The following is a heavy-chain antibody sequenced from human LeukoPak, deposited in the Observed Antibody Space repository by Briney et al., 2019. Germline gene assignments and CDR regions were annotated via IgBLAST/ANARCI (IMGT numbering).Heavy chain of an antibody. CDR2: ISDSGNT. CDR3: AKAPVTTCRGAYCYPFDY. J-gene: IGHJ4*02. Sequence: GGSLRLSCAASGFTLSSYAMSWVRQAPGKGLEWVSAISDSGNTYHADSVKGRFTISRDSSKNTLFLHMNRLRPEDAAVYYCAKAPVTTCRGAYCYPFDYWGQGTLVTVSS. D-gene: IGHD2-21*01. CDR1: GFTLSSYA. V-gene: IGHV3-23*01.